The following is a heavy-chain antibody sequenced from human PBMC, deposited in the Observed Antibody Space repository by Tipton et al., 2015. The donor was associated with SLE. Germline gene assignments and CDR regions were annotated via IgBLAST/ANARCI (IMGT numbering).Heavy chain of an antibody. V-gene: IGHV3-43*01. Sequence: QLVQSGGVVVQPGGSLRLSCAASGFTFDDYTMHWVRQAPGKGLEWVSLISWDGGSTYYADSVKGRFTISRDNSKNSLYLQMNSLRTEDTALYYCAKDTMGAFDIWGQGTMVTVSS. J-gene: IGHJ3*02. CDR1: GFTFDDYT. CDR2: ISWDGGST. CDR3: AKDTMGAFDI.